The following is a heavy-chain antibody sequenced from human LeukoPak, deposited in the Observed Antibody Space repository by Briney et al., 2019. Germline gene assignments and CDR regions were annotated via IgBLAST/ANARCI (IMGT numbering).Heavy chain of an antibody. CDR2: INHSGST. Sequence: SETLSLTCAVYGGSFSGYYWSWIRQPPGKGLEWIGEINHSGSTNYNPSLKSRVTISEDTSKNQFSLKLSSVTAADTAVYYCARLSFYRWFGELTDYWGQGTLVTVSS. CDR3: ARLSFYRWFGELTDY. CDR1: GGSFSGYY. D-gene: IGHD3-10*01. J-gene: IGHJ4*02. V-gene: IGHV4-34*01.